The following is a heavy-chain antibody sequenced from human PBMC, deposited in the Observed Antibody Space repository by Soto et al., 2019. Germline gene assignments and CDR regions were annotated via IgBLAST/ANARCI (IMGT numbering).Heavy chain of an antibody. V-gene: IGHV3-23*01. CDR2: ISGSGGST. Sequence: PGGSLRLSCAASGFTFSSYAMSWVRQAPGKGLEWVSAISGSGGSTYYADSVKGRFIISRDNSKNTLYLQMNSLRAEDTAVYYCAKDRLYSGSYSDYWGQGTLVTVSS. CDR3: AKDRLYSGSYSDY. CDR1: GFTFSSYA. J-gene: IGHJ4*02. D-gene: IGHD1-26*01.